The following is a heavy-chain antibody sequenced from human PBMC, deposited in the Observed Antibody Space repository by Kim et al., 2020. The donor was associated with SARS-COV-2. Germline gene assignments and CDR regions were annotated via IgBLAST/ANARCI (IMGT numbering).Heavy chain of an antibody. CDR3: GGGGHSSGHYGMDV. J-gene: IGHJ6*02. D-gene: IGHD6-19*01. Sequence: ADSRKGRFTMSRDNSKNTLYLQMNSLRAEDTAVYYCGGGGHSSGHYGMDVWGQGTTVTVSS. V-gene: IGHV3-30*07.